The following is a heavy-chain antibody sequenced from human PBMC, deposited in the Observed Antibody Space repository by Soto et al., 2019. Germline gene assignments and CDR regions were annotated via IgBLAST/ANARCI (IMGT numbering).Heavy chain of an antibody. J-gene: IGHJ4*02. V-gene: IGHV4-34*01. CDR2: INHRGST. Sequence: LSLTCAVYGGSFSGYDWSWIRQPPGKGLEWIGEINHRGSTNYNPSLKSRVTISVDTSKNQFSLKLSSVTAADTAVYYCARVPVRWLQHPGYFDYWGQGTQVTVSS. CDR1: GGSFSGYD. D-gene: IGHD5-12*01. CDR3: ARVPVRWLQHPGYFDY.